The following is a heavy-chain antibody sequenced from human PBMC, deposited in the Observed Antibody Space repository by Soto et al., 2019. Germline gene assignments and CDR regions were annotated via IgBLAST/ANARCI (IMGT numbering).Heavy chain of an antibody. CDR2: IFYSGST. CDR1: GGSIRSYY. J-gene: IGHJ4*02. D-gene: IGHD1-26*01. CDR3: ARTYGRGAFDI. Sequence: SETLSLTCTVSGGSIRSYYWSWIRQPPGKGLEWIGYIFYSGSTNYNPSLKSRVTISVDTSKNQFSLKLSSVTAADTAVYFCARTYGRGAFDIWGQGTLVTVSS. V-gene: IGHV4-59*08.